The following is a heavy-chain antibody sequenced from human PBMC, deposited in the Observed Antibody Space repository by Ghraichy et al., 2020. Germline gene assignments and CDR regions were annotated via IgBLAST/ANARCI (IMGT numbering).Heavy chain of an antibody. V-gene: IGHV4-39*01. CDR3: ASSAFGVVINLYYFDY. J-gene: IGHJ4*02. CDR2: IYYNGYT. D-gene: IGHD3-3*01. CDR1: GGSVSSDSYY. Sequence: ASLNISCTVSGGSVSSDSYYWGWIRQTPGKGLEWIASIYYNGYTYYNPSLKSRVTISVDMSKNQIALKLSSVTAADTAVYYCASSAFGVVINLYYFDYWGQGTLVTVSS.